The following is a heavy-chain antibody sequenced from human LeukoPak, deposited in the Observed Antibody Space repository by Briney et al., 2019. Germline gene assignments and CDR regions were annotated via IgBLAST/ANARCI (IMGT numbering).Heavy chain of an antibody. D-gene: IGHD1-26*01. V-gene: IGHV4-59*01. Sequence: YYSGSASYDPALRRRVTISVDTSNNQFSLNLSSVTGADTAGYYCTNRRLPWEYGYYMDVWGKGTTVTVSS. CDR2: YYSGSA. J-gene: IGHJ6*03. CDR3: TNRRLPWEYGYYMDV.